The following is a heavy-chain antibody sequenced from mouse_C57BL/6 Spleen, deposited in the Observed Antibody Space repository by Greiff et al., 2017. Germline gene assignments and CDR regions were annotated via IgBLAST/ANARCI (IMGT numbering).Heavy chain of an antibody. CDR3: ERSRECYYYLDY. Sequence: VQLQQPGAELVKPGASVKLSCKASGYTFTSYWMHWVKQRPGRGLEWIGRIDPNSGGTKYNEKFKGKATLTVDKPSITAYMQLSSLTSEDSAVYYCERSRECYYYLDYWGQGTTLTVSS. J-gene: IGHJ2*01. CDR2: IDPNSGGT. D-gene: IGHD2-12*01. CDR1: GYTFTSYW. V-gene: IGHV1-72*01.